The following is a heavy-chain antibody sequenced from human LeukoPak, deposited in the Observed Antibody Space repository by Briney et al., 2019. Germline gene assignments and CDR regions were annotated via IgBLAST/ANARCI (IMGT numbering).Heavy chain of an antibody. Sequence: GGSLRLSCAASGFTFSSYSMNWVRQAPGKGLEWVSSLFSSSTYKYYADSVKGRFTISRDNAKNSLYLQMNSLRGEDTAVYYCARMDDSSGYALDIWGQGTMVTVSS. V-gene: IGHV3-21*01. J-gene: IGHJ3*02. CDR3: ARMDDSSGYALDI. D-gene: IGHD3-22*01. CDR1: GFTFSSYS. CDR2: LFSSSTYK.